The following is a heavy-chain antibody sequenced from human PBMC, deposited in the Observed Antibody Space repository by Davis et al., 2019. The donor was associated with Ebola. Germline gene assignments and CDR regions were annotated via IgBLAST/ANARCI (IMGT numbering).Heavy chain of an antibody. V-gene: IGHV3-23*01. CDR2: ISGSGGST. D-gene: IGHD6-19*01. CDR3: AKVLSIAVAEYYFDY. Sequence: PGGSLRLSCAASGFTFSSYAMSWVRQAPGKGLEWVSAISGSGGSTYYADSVKGRFTISRDNSKNTLYLQMNSLRAEDTAVYYCAKVLSIAVAEYYFDYWGQGTLVTVSS. J-gene: IGHJ4*02. CDR1: GFTFSSYA.